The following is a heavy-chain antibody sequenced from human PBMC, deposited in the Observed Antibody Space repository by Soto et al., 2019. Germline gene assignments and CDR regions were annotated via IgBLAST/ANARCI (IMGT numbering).Heavy chain of an antibody. V-gene: IGHV4-61*01. D-gene: IGHD1-1*01. CDR2: VFRSGSI. J-gene: IGHJ4*02. Sequence: QVQLQESGPGLVRPSESLSLTCNVSGGSMTTGSYFWSWIRQPPGKGLEWIGYVFRSGSINYSPSFKSRVIISIDTSKNQFSLMLKSVTAADTGVYFCARARNRYFHYWGQGALVTVSS. CDR3: ARARNRYFHY. CDR1: GGSMTTGSYF.